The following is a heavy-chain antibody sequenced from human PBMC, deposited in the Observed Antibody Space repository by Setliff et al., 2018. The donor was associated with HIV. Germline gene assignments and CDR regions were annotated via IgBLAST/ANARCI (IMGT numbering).Heavy chain of an antibody. CDR3: ARAYYDSSGYYWGAFDI. CDR2: IYYSGST. V-gene: IGHV4-59*11. Sequence: SATLSLTCTVSGGSISSHYWSWIRQPPGKGLEWIGSIYYSGSTNYNPSLKSRVTISVDTSKNQFSLKLSSVTAADTAVYYCARAYYDSSGYYWGAFDIWGQGTMVTVSS. CDR1: GGSISSHY. J-gene: IGHJ3*02. D-gene: IGHD3-22*01.